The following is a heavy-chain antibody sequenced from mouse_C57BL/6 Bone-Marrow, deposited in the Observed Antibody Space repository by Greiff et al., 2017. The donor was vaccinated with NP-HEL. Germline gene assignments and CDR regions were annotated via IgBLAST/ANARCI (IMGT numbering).Heavy chain of an antibody. Sequence: QVQLQQSGPELVKPGASVKISCKASGYAFSSSWMNWVKQRPGKGLEWIGRIYPGDGDTNYNGKFKGTATLTADKSSSTAYMQLSSRTSEDSAVYFCARYPITTVVARNFDVWGTGTTVTVSS. CDR1: GYAFSSSW. V-gene: IGHV1-82*01. J-gene: IGHJ1*03. D-gene: IGHD1-1*01. CDR2: IYPGDGDT. CDR3: ARYPITTVVARNFDV.